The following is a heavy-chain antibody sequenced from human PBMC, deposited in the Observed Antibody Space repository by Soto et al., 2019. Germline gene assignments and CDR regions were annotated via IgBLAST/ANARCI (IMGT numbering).Heavy chain of an antibody. J-gene: IGHJ5*02. CDR1: GYTFTSYG. Sequence: QVQLVQSGAEVKKPGASVKVSCKASGYTFTSYGISWVRQAPGQGLEWMGWINPYNGNTNYAQKLQGRVTMTTDTPTITASMQLRSPRSHDTAVYYCPIDPVAGNSFDPWAQGTLVTVSS. D-gene: IGHD2-21*01. CDR3: PIDPVAGNSFDP. CDR2: INPYNGNT. V-gene: IGHV1-18*01.